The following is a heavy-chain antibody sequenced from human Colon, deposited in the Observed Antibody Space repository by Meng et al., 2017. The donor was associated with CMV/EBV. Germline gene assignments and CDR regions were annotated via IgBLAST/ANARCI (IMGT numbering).Heavy chain of an antibody. V-gene: IGHV4-34*02. J-gene: IGHJ4*02. CDR1: DGSSSGYY. CDR3: ARGDDTAKTGRS. Sequence: QVQLRHRGAGLLEPSEPLSLTCAVYDGSSSGYYFSWVRQPPGKGLEWIGEIHPSGSTSYNASLNSRVTLSLDTSKDQFSLKLNSVTAVDTAVYFCARGDDTAKTGRSWGQGILVTVSS. D-gene: IGHD5-18*01. CDR2: IHPSGST.